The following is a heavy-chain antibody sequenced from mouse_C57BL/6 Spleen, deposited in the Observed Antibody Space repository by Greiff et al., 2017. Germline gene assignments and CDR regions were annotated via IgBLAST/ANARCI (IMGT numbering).Heavy chain of an antibody. J-gene: IGHJ2*01. D-gene: IGHD2-1*01. CDR2: IHPSDSDT. CDR1: GYTFTSYW. Sequence: VKLMESGAELVKPGASVKVSCKASGYTFTSYWMHWVKQRPGQGLEWIGRIHPSDSDTNYNQKFKGKATLTVDKSSSTAYMQLSSLTSEDSAVYYCAIFTFYYGNYVDYFDYWGQGTTLTVSS. CDR3: AIFTFYYGNYVDYFDY. V-gene: IGHV1-74*01.